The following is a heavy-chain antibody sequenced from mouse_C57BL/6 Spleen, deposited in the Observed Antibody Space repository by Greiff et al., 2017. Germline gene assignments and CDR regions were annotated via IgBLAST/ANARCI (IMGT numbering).Heavy chain of an antibody. CDR1: GYTFTDYE. J-gene: IGHJ4*01. CDR3: TRCYYYGSSYAMDY. V-gene: IGHV1-15*01. D-gene: IGHD1-1*01. Sequence: QVQLQQSGAELVRPGASVTLSCKASGYTFTDYEMHWVKQTPVHGLEWIGAIDPETGGTAYNQKFKGKAILTADKSSSTAYMELRSLTSEDSAVYCCTRCYYYGSSYAMDYWGQGTSVTVSS. CDR2: IDPETGGT.